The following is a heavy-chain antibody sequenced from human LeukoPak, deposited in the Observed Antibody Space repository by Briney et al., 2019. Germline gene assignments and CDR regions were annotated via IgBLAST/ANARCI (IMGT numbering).Heavy chain of an antibody. CDR3: GRGDDYGDYWGLY. J-gene: IGHJ4*02. D-gene: IGHD4-17*01. CDR2: ISTYNGNT. V-gene: IGHV1-18*01. Sequence: ASVKVSCKASGYTFTSYGITWVRQAPGQGLEWMGWISTYNGNTNYAQKLQGRVTMTTDTSTSTAYMELRSLISDDAAVYYCGRGDDYGDYWGLYWGQGTLVTVSS. CDR1: GYTFTSYG.